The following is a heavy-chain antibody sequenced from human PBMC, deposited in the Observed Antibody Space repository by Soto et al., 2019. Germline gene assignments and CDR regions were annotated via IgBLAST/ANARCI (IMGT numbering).Heavy chain of an antibody. CDR1: GFTFSSYA. V-gene: IGHV3-23*01. Sequence: GGSLRLSCAASGFTFSSYALSWVRQAPGKGLQCVSTVSGNDLSTYYADSVKGRFTISRDNSRNTLYLQMNSLRAEDTAVYYCAKVQGSGSGLYYFYYYGMDVWGQGTTVTVSS. CDR2: VSGNDLST. CDR3: AKVQGSGSGLYYFYYYGMDV. D-gene: IGHD3-10*01. J-gene: IGHJ6*02.